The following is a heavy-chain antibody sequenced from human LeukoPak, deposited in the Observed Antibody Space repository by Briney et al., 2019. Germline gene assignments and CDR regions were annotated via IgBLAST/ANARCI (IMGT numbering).Heavy chain of an antibody. Sequence: ASVKVSCKASGYAFTGYYMHWVRQAPGQGLEWMGWINPNSGGTNYAQKFQGWVTMTRDTSISTAYMELSRLRSDDTAVYHCARANNYYDSSGSPDYWGQGTLVTVSS. CDR1: GYAFTGYY. J-gene: IGHJ4*02. D-gene: IGHD3-22*01. CDR2: INPNSGGT. V-gene: IGHV1-2*04. CDR3: ARANNYYDSSGSPDY.